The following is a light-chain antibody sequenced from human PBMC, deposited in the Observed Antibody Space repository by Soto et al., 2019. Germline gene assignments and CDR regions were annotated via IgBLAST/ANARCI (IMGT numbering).Light chain of an antibody. CDR3: AAWDDSLNGPV. J-gene: IGLJ3*02. V-gene: IGLV1-44*01. Sequence: QSVLTQPPSASGTPGQRVTISCSGSSSNIGSNTVNWYQQLQGTAPKFLIYSNDQRPSGVPDRFSGSKSGTSASLAISGLQSEDEADYYCAAWDDSLNGPVFGGGTKLSVL. CDR2: SND. CDR1: SSNIGSNT.